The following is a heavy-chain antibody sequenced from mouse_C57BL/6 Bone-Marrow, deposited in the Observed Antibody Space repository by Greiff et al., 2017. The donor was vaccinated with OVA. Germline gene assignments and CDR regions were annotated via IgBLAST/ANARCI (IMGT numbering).Heavy chain of an antibody. V-gene: IGHV5-9*01. CDR3: ARRTTVVYFDY. CDR1: GFTFSSYT. D-gene: IGHD1-1*01. CDR2: ISGGGGNT. Sequence: EVQVVESGGGLVKPGGSLKLSCAASGFTFSSYTMSWVRQTPEKRLEWVATISGGGGNTYYPDSVKGRFTISRDNAKNTLYLQMSSLRSEDTALYYCARRTTVVYFDYWGQGTTLTVSS. J-gene: IGHJ2*01.